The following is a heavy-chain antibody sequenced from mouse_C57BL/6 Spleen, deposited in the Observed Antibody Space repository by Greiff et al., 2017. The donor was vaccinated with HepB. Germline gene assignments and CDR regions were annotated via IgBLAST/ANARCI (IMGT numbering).Heavy chain of an antibody. CDR2: IRNKANGYTT. Sequence: EVQLVESGGGLVQPGGSLSLSCAASGFTFTDYYMSWVRQPPGKALEWLGFIRNKANGYTTEYSASVKGRFTISRDNSQSILYLQMNALRAEDSATYYCARSSLYDGYTFDYWGQGTTLTVSS. CDR1: GFTFTDYY. CDR3: ARSSLYDGYTFDY. J-gene: IGHJ2*01. V-gene: IGHV7-3*01. D-gene: IGHD2-3*01.